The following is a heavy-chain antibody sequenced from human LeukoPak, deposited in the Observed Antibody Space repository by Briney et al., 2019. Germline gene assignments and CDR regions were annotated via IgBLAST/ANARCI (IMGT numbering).Heavy chain of an antibody. V-gene: IGHV1-18*01. CDR2: ISAYNGNT. Sequence: ASVKVSCKASGYTFTSHGINWVRQAPGQGLEWMGWISAYNGNTNYAQKFQGRVTMTRDTSISTAYMELSRLRSDDTAVYYCARVSDGYAIDYWGQGTLVTVSS. CDR1: GYTFTSHG. CDR3: ARVSDGYAIDY. D-gene: IGHD5-24*01. J-gene: IGHJ4*02.